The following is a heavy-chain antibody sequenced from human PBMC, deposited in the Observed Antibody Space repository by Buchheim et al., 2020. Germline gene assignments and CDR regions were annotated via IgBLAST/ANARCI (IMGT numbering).Heavy chain of an antibody. CDR3: ARGRGSSSFQKAYYYYGMDV. CDR2: IIPILGIA. Sequence: QVQLVQSGAEVKKPGSSVKVSCKASGGTFSSYTISWVRQAPGQGLEWMGRIIPILGIANYAQKFQGRVTITADKSTSTAYMELSSLRSEDTAVYYCARGRGSSSFQKAYYYYGMDVWGQGTT. V-gene: IGHV1-69*02. J-gene: IGHJ6*02. D-gene: IGHD6-6*01. CDR1: GGTFSSYT.